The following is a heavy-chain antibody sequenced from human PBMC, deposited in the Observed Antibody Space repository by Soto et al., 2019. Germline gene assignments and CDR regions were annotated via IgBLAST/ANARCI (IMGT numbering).Heavy chain of an antibody. J-gene: IGHJ5*02. CDR3: TTRIYYDILTGYHNVAH. Sequence: LRLSCAASGFNLSHPWMTWVRQATGKGLEWVGRIKSKTDGGTADYAAPVKGRFTISRDDSKNTVYLQMNSLKTEDTAVYYCTTRIYYDILTGYHNVAHWGRGTLVTVSS. CDR2: IKSKTDGGTA. CDR1: GFNLSHPW. V-gene: IGHV3-15*01. D-gene: IGHD3-9*01.